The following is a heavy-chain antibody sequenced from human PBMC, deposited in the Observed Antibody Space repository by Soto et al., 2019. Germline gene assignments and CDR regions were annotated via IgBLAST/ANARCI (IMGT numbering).Heavy chain of an antibody. D-gene: IGHD4-17*01. J-gene: IGHJ5*02. CDR3: ARDQTTGDWFDA. Sequence: GGSLRLSCRASGFDFNNYWMHWVRQDPGKGLVWVSRINGDGSDTKYADSVKGRFTISRDNAKNTVYLQMNSLRAEDTAVYYCARDQTTGDWFDAWGQGTLVTVSS. V-gene: IGHV3-74*03. CDR2: INGDGSDT. CDR1: GFDFNNYW.